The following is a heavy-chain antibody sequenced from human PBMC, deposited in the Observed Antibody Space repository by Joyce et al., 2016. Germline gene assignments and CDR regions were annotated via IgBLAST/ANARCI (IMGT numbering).Heavy chain of an antibody. CDR2: INPDGSKN. D-gene: IGHD1-1*01. J-gene: IGHJ4*02. CDR1: GFTFSSHW. Sequence: EVQLVESGGGLVQPGGSPRLSCAASGFTFSSHWMSWVRQAPGKGLEWVANINPDGSKNSYADSVKGRFIISRGNAKNSLYVQMHSLRAEDTAVYYCAREFKWNWDFWGQGTLVTVSS. CDR3: AREFKWNWDF. V-gene: IGHV3-7*04.